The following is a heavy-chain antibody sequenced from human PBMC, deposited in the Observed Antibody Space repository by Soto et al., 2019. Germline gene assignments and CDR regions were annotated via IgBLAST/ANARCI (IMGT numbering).Heavy chain of an antibody. CDR3: AKDWGSSGWFNWFDS. Sequence: QVQLVESGGGVVQPGTSLRLSCVVSGFTLSNTGVHWVRQAPGKGLEWVAMIAHNGFSQFYVDSVKGRFTISRDNSKNTVYLQMHSLRPEDTSVYYCAKDWGSSGWFNWFDSWGQGTLVTVSP. CDR2: IAHNGFSQ. CDR1: GFTLSNTG. J-gene: IGHJ5*01. V-gene: IGHV3-30*18. D-gene: IGHD6-19*01.